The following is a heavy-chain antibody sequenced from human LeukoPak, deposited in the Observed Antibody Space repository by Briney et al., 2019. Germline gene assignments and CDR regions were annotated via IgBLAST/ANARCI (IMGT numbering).Heavy chain of an antibody. Sequence: GASVKLSCKASGGTFSSYAISWVRQAPGQGLEWMGGIIPIVGTANYAQKFQGRVTITRDESTSTAYMELSSLRSEDTAVYYCASKRVGEVTGYYYMDVWGKGTTVTVSS. CDR3: ASKRVGEVTGYYYMDV. J-gene: IGHJ6*03. D-gene: IGHD3-10*01. CDR1: GGTFSSYA. V-gene: IGHV1-69*05. CDR2: IIPIVGTA.